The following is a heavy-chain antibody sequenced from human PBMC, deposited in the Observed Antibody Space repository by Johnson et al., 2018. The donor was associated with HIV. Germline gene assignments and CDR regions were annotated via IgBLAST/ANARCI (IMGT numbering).Heavy chain of an antibody. D-gene: IGHD6-13*01. CDR2: IKQDGSNK. CDR3: AREPSSSWYRGAFDI. J-gene: IGHJ3*02. Sequence: MQLVESGGGLVQPGGSLRLSCAASGFTFSSYWMSWVRQAPGKGLEWVANIKQDGSNKYYADSVKGRFTISRDNSKNTLYLQMNSLRAEDTAVYYCAREPSSSWYRGAFDIWGQGTLVTVSS. V-gene: IGHV3-7*01. CDR1: GFTFSSYW.